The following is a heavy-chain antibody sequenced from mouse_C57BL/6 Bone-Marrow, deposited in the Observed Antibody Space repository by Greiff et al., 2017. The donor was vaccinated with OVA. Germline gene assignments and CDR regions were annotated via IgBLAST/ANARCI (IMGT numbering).Heavy chain of an antibody. CDR2: IWSDGST. J-gene: IGHJ3*01. CDR1: GFSFTSYG. D-gene: IGHD1-1*01. CDR3: ARHDYYGSSSWCAY. Sequence: VQLKESGPGLVAPSQSLSITCTVSGFSFTSYGVHWVRQPPGKGLEWLVVIWSDGSTTYNSALKSRLSISKDNSKSHVFLKMNSLQTDDTAMDYCARHDYYGSSSWCAYWGQGTLVTVSA. V-gene: IGHV2-6-1*01.